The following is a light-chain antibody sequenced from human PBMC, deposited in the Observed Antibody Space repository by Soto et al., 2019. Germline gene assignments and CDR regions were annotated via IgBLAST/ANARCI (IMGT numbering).Light chain of an antibody. CDR1: QSVSTF. Sequence: EVVLTQSPATLSLSPGERATLSCRASQSVSTFLAWYQQKPGQAPRLLIYDASNRATGIPARFSGSGSGTDFTLTISNLQSEDFAVYHCQQYDKWPRTFGQGTKVDIK. CDR3: QQYDKWPRT. J-gene: IGKJ1*01. CDR2: DAS. V-gene: IGKV3-11*01.